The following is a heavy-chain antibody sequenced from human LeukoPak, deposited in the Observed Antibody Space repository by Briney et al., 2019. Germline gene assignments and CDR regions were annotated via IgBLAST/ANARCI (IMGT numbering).Heavy chain of an antibody. V-gene: IGHV5-51*01. CDR1: GYTFTSFW. J-gene: IGHJ4*02. CDR3: ARPPGVGATGEVDY. Sequence: GESLKISCRGSGYTFTSFWIGWVRQMPGKGLEWMGIIYPGDSNTKYSPSFQGQVTISADKSISTAYLQWSSLKASDTAMYYCARPPGVGATGEVDYWGQGTLVTVSS. D-gene: IGHD1-26*01. CDR2: IYPGDSNT.